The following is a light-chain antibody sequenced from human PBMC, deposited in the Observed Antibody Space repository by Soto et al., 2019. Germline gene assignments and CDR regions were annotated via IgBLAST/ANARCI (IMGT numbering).Light chain of an antibody. CDR3: QLYSGSPMYP. CDR1: QRVSSAS. V-gene: IGKV3-20*01. CDR2: GAS. Sequence: EIVLTQSPGSLSLSPGDRATLSCRASQRVSSASLAWYQQKPGQAPRLLIYGASNRATGMPDRFSGSGSGTDFTLTISRLEPEDFAVYYCQLYSGSPMYPFGQGTRLDVK. J-gene: IGKJ2*01.